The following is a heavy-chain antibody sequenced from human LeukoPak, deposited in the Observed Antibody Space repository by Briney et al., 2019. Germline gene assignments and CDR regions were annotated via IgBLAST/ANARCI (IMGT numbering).Heavy chain of an antibody. CDR2: IIPIFGTA. D-gene: IGHD5-12*01. J-gene: IGHJ4*02. CDR1: GGTFSSYA. Sequence: SVKVSCKASGGTFSSYAISWVRQAPGQGLEWMGRIIPIFGTANCAQKFQGRVTITADKSTSTAYMELSSLRSEDTAVYYCARHLDIVATTLIDYWGQGTLVTVSS. CDR3: ARHLDIVATTLIDY. V-gene: IGHV1-69*06.